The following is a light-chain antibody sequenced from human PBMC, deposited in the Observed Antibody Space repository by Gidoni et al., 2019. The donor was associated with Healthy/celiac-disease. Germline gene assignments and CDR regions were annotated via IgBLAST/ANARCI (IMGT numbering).Light chain of an antibody. Sequence: EIVVTQSPATLSVSPGERATLTCRASQSVSSNLAWYQQKPGQAPRLLIYCASTRATGIPARCSGSGSGTEFTLTISSLQSEDFAVYYCQQYNNWPPMCSFGQRTKLEIK. V-gene: IGKV3-15*01. J-gene: IGKJ2*04. CDR3: QQYNNWPPMCS. CDR1: QSVSSN. CDR2: CAS.